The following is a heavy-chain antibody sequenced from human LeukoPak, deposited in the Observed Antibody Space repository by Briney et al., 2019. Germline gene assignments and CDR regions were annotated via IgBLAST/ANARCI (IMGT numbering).Heavy chain of an antibody. J-gene: IGHJ4*02. CDR2: IRYDESDK. V-gene: IGHV3-30*02. D-gene: IGHD1-1*01. CDR1: GFTFSHYG. CDR3: AKDFNWAFDY. Sequence: GGSLRLSCATSGFTFSHYGMHWVRQAPGRGLDWVAHIRYDESDKYYADSVKGRFTISRDISKNTVYLQMNSLRVEDTAVYYCAKDFNWAFDYWGQGTLATVSS.